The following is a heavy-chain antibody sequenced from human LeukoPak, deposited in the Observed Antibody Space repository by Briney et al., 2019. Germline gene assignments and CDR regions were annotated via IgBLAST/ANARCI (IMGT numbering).Heavy chain of an antibody. J-gene: IGHJ4*02. D-gene: IGHD2-15*01. V-gene: IGHV3-66*01. CDR3: ARKSCSGGSCPYYFDY. Sequence: GGSLRLSCAASGFTVSSNYMSWVRQAPGKGLEWVSVIYSGGSTYYADSVKGRFTISRDNSKNTLYLQMNSLRAEDTAVYYCARKSCSGGSCPYYFDYWGQGTLVTVSS. CDR1: GFTVSSNY. CDR2: IYSGGST.